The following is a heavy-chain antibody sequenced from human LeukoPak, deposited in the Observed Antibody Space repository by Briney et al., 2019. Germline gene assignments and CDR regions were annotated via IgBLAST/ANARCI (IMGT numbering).Heavy chain of an antibody. CDR1: GLRFSDYY. J-gene: IGHJ1*01. CDR2: ISSGGDIM. CDR3: ATNLIGAGEYFQQ. D-gene: IGHD2/OR15-2a*01. V-gene: IGHV3-11*01. Sequence: GGSLRLSCAASGLRFSDYYVSWIRQAPGKGLQWVSYISSGGDIMHYADSVKGRFTSSRDNAKNSGYLEMNSLGAEDTADYYCATNLIGAGEYFQQWGQGTLVTVSS.